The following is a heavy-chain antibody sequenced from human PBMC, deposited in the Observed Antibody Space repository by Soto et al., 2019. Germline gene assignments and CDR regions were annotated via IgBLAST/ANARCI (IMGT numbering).Heavy chain of an antibody. CDR1: GFTFSSYG. CDR3: ARGEYSYGSNWYFDL. Sequence: QVQLVESGGGVVQPGRSLRLSCSGSGFTFSSYGMYWVRQAPGKGLEWVAVIWYDGSNKYYAVSLKGRFAISRDNSKNTLYLQRNSLTAEDTAVYFCARGEYSYGSNWYFDLWGRGTLVTVSS. CDR2: IWYDGSNK. V-gene: IGHV3-33*03. J-gene: IGHJ2*01. D-gene: IGHD5-18*01.